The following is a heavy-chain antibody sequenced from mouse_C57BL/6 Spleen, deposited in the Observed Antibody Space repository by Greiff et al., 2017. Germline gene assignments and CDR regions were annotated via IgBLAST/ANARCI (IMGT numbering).Heavy chain of an antibody. D-gene: IGHD2-4*01. CDR1: GYTFTDYN. J-gene: IGHJ2*01. CDR3: ARSYYDYDAPYFDY. CDR2: INPNNGGT. Sequence: VQLQQSGPELVKPGASVKIPCKASGYTFTDYNMDWVKQSHGKSLEWIGDINPNNGGTIYNQKFKGKATLTVDKSSSTAYMELRSLTSEDTAVYYCARSYYDYDAPYFDYWGQGTTLTVSS. V-gene: IGHV1-18*01.